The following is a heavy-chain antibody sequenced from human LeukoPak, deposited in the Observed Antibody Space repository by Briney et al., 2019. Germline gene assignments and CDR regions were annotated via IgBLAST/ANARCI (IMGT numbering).Heavy chain of an antibody. V-gene: IGHV4-59*01. J-gene: IGHJ3*02. CDR3: ARDRGSGAFDI. D-gene: IGHD3-16*01. CDR1: GGSISSYY. Sequence: SETLSLTCTVSGGSISSYYWGWIRQPPGKGLEWIGYIYYSGSTNYNPSLKSRVATSVDTSKNQFSLKLSSVTAADTAVYYCARDRGSGAFDIWGQGTMVTVSS. CDR2: IYYSGST.